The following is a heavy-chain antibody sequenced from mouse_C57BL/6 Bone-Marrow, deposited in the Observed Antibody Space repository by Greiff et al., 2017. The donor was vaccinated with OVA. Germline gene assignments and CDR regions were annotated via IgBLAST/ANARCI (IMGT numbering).Heavy chain of an antibody. J-gene: IGHJ2*01. Sequence: DVKLVESGGGLVQPGGSLSLSCAASGFTFTDYYMSWVRQPPGKALEWLGFIRNKANGYTTEYSASVKGRFTISRDNSQSILYLQMNALRAEDSATYYCASSITTGYYFDYWGQGTTLTVSS. CDR2: IRNKANGYTT. V-gene: IGHV7-3*01. CDR1: GFTFTDYY. D-gene: IGHD1-1*01. CDR3: ASSITTGYYFDY.